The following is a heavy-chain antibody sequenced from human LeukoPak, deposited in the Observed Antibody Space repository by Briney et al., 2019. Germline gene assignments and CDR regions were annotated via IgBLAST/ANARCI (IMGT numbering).Heavy chain of an antibody. CDR2: INHSGST. CDR1: GGSFSGYY. V-gene: IGHV4-34*01. J-gene: IGHJ6*04. CDR3: ARLPHYYGMDV. Sequence: SETLPLTCAVYGGSFSGYYWSWIRQPPGKGLEWIGEINHSGSTNYNPSLKSRVTISVDTSKNQFSLKLSSVTAADTAVYYCARLPHYYGMDVWGKGTTVTVSS.